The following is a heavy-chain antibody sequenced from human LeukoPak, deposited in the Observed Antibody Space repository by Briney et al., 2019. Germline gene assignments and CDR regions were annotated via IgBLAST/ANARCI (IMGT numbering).Heavy chain of an antibody. J-gene: IGHJ4*02. D-gene: IGHD6-13*01. Sequence: ASVTVSCKVSGYTFTAYYMHWVRQAPGRGLEWMGRIGPNSGGTKYPQKFQGKVTLTRDTSINTVYIELNTLTSDDMALYYCARGMGTSWIDYWGQGTLVTVSS. CDR3: ARGMGTSWIDY. CDR2: IGPNSGGT. CDR1: GYTFTAYY. V-gene: IGHV1-2*02.